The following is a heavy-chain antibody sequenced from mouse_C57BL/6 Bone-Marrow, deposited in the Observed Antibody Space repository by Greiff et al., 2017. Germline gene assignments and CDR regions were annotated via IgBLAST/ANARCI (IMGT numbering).Heavy chain of an antibody. CDR1: GIAFSSYW. CDR3: ARGSAGEAWFAY. CDR2: INPDSSTI. Sequence: EVKLLESGGGLVQPGGSLKLSCAASGIAFSSYWMSWVRRAPGKGLEWIGEINPDSSTINYAPSLKDKFIISRDNANNTLYVQMSKMRSEDTAFYYGARGSAGEAWFAYWGQGTLVTVSA. D-gene: IGHD6-1*01. J-gene: IGHJ3*01. V-gene: IGHV4-1*01.